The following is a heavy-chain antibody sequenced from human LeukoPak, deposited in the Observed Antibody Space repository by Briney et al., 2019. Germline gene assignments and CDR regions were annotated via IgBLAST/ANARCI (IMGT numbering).Heavy chain of an antibody. V-gene: IGHV3-69-1*02. J-gene: IGHJ4*02. D-gene: IGHD3-10*01. Sequence: NPGGSLRLSCAASGFTIGGFAMTWVRQAPGKGLGWVSSIGSDYKTHYSDSVKGRFTISRDNAKNSLYLQMNSLRAEDTAVYYCARDWGGGTHDYWGQGTLVTVSS. CDR3: ARDWGGGTHDY. CDR1: GFTIGGFA. CDR2: IGSDYKT.